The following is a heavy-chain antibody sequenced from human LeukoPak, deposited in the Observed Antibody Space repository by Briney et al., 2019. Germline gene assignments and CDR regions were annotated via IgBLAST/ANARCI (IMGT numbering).Heavy chain of an antibody. CDR1: GFSFSDYY. Sequence: PGGSLRLSCAASGFSFSDYYMSWIRQAPGKGLEWVGRIKSKTDGGTTDYAAPVKGRFTISRDDSKNTLYLQMNSLKTEDTAVYYCTTDLQDYWGQGTLVTVSS. CDR2: IKSKTDGGTT. J-gene: IGHJ4*02. CDR3: TTDLQDY. V-gene: IGHV3-15*01.